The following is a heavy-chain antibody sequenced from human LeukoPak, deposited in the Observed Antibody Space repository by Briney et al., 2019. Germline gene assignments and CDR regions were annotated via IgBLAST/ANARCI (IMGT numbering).Heavy chain of an antibody. CDR3: ARGLLTDYYDGSGYDVNDY. CDR1: GGSFSGYY. D-gene: IGHD3-22*01. J-gene: IGHJ4*02. V-gene: IGHV4-34*01. Sequence: SETLSLTCAVYGGSFSGYYWSWIRQPPGKGLEWIGEINHSGSTNYNPSLKSRVTISVDTSKNQFSLKLSSVTAADTAVYYCARGLLTDYYDGSGYDVNDYWGQGTLVTVSS. CDR2: INHSGST.